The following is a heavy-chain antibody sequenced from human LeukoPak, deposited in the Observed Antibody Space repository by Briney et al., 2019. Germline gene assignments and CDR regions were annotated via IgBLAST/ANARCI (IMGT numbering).Heavy chain of an antibody. Sequence: SVKVSCKASGGTFSSYAISWVRQAPGQGLEWMGRIIPILGIANYAQKFQGRVTITADKSTSTAYMEMSSLRSEDTAVYYCARDREYSSSSYFDYWGQGTLVTVSS. V-gene: IGHV1-69*04. D-gene: IGHD6-13*01. CDR2: IIPILGIA. CDR1: GGTFSSYA. J-gene: IGHJ4*02. CDR3: ARDREYSSSSYFDY.